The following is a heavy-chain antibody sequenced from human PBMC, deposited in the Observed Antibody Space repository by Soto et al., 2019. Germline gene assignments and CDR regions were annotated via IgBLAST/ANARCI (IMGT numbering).Heavy chain of an antibody. CDR3: ARKYSSSFRTTDY. CDR1: GFTFSNYN. Sequence: EVQLVESGGGLVKPGGSLRLSCAASGFTFSNYNMKWVRQAPGKGLEWVSSITASTSYIYYADSVKGRFTISRDNAKNSLFLQMNSLRAEDTAVYYCARKYSSSFRTTDYWGQGTLVTVYS. CDR2: ITASTSYI. V-gene: IGHV3-21*01. J-gene: IGHJ4*02. D-gene: IGHD6-6*01.